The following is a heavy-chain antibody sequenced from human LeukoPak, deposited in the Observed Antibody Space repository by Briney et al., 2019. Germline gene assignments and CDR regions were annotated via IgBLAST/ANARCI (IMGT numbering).Heavy chain of an antibody. CDR3: ATLLGGRDDISY. J-gene: IGHJ4*02. V-gene: IGHV1-24*01. D-gene: IGHD4-23*01. Sequence: ASVKVSCKVSGYTLPALSMHWVRQAPGKGLEWMGNFDPEDDEGFYAQKFQGRVTMTEDTSADTAYMELSSLRSEDTAVYYCATLLGGRDDISYWGQGTLVTVSS. CDR2: FDPEDDEG. CDR1: GYTLPALS.